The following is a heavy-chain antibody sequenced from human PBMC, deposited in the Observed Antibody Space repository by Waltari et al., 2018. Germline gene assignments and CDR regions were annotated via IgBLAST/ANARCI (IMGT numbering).Heavy chain of an antibody. CDR2: ISSSSSYI. CDR3: AKDVHLAVPFIAVAGPWGY. J-gene: IGHJ4*02. CDR1: GFTFSSYS. V-gene: IGHV3-21*04. D-gene: IGHD6-19*01. Sequence: EVQLVESGGGLVKPGGSLRLSCAASGFTFSSYSMNWVRQAPGKGLEWVSSISSSSSYIYYADSVKGRFTISRDNSKNTLYLQMNSLRAEDTAVYYCAKDVHLAVPFIAVAGPWGYWGQGTLVTVSS.